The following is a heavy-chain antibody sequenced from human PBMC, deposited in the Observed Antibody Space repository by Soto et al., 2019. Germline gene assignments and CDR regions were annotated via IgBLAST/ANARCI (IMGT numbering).Heavy chain of an antibody. J-gene: IGHJ6*02. V-gene: IGHV3-11*01. CDR1: GFTFSDYY. CDR3: ATGIAAASGNYYYYGMDV. D-gene: IGHD6-13*01. Sequence: PGGSLRLSCAASGFTFSDYYMSWIRQAPGKGLEWVPYISSSGSTIYYADSVKGRFTISRDNAKNSLYLQMNSLRAEDTAVYYCATGIAAASGNYYYYGMDVWGQGTTVTVSS. CDR2: ISSSGSTI.